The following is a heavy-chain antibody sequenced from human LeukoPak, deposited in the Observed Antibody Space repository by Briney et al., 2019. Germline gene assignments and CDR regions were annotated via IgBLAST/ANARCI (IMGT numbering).Heavy chain of an antibody. CDR2: ISYDGSNK. J-gene: IGHJ3*02. CDR3: ASVNPDAFDI. CDR1: GFTFSSYA. Sequence: PGRSLRLSCAASGFTFSSYAMHWVRQAPGKGLEWVAVISYDGSNKYYADSVKGRFTISRDNSKNTLYLQMNSLRAEDTAVYYCASVNPDAFDIWGQGTMVTVSS. V-gene: IGHV3-30-3*01.